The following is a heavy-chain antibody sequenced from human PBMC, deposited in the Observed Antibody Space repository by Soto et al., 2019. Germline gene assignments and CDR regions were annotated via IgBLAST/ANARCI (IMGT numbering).Heavy chain of an antibody. J-gene: IGHJ4*02. Sequence: GGSLRLSCAASGFTFDDYAMHWVRQAPGKGLEWVSGISWNSGSIGYADSVKGRFTISRDNAKNSLYLQMNSLRAEDTALYYCAKDIYRGTIFGYADYWGQGTLVTVSS. CDR2: ISWNSGSI. CDR1: GFTFDDYA. V-gene: IGHV3-9*01. D-gene: IGHD3-3*01. CDR3: AKDIYRGTIFGYADY.